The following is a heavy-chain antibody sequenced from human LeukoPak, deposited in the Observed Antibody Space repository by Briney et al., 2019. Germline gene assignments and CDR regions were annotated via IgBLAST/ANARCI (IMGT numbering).Heavy chain of an antibody. CDR2: ISGSGGST. J-gene: IGHJ4*02. CDR1: GFTFSSYA. D-gene: IGHD3-22*01. Sequence: GGSLRLSCAASGFTFSSYAMHWVRQAPGKGLEWVSAISGSGGSTYYADSVKGRFTISRDNSKNTLYLQMNSLRAENTAVYYCAKVPPSYYYDSSGYYGIRSYYFDYWGQGTLVTVSS. CDR3: AKVPPSYYYDSSGYYGIRSYYFDY. V-gene: IGHV3-23*01.